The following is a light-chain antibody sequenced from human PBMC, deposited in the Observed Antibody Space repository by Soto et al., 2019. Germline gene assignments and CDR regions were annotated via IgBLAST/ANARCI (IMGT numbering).Light chain of an antibody. CDR1: SSDVGGYNS. V-gene: IGLV2-14*01. CDR3: SSYTRSSPYV. CDR2: NVS. Sequence: QSALTQPASVSGSPGQSITISCTGTSSDVGGYNSVSWYQQHPGKAPKLMIYNVSNRPSGVSNRFSGSKSGNTASLTISGLQADDEADYYCSSYTRSSPYVFGTGTKLTV. J-gene: IGLJ1*01.